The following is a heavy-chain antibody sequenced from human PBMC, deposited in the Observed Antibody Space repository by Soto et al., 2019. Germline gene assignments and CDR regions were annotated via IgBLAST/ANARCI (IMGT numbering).Heavy chain of an antibody. V-gene: IGHV3-74*03. Sequence: GGSLRLSCASSGFTFSTYGMHLVRQAPGKGLVWVSRISSDGSSTTYADSVKGRFTISRDNAKNTLYLQLNSLRTDDTAVYYCARDLAYWGQGILVTVSS. CDR3: ARDLAY. J-gene: IGHJ4*02. CDR1: GFTFSTYG. CDR2: ISSDGSST.